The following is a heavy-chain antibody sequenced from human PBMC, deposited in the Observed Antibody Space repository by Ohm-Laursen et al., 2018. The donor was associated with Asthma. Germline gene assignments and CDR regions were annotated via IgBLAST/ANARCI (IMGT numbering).Heavy chain of an antibody. CDR1: GGSFSGYY. D-gene: IGHD6-13*01. CDR2: IYYSGST. V-gene: IGHV4-59*06. CDR3: ASQGEYSSSWYPPYYYYGMDV. Sequence: SETLSLTCAVYGGSFSGYYWSWIRQPPGKGLEWIGYIYYSGSTYYNPSLKSRVTISVDTSKNQFSLKLSSVTAADTAVYYCASQGEYSSSWYPPYYYYGMDVWGQGTTVTVSS. J-gene: IGHJ6*02.